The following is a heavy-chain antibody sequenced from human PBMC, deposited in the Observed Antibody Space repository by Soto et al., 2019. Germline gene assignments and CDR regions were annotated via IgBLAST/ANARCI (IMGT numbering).Heavy chain of an antibody. V-gene: IGHV1-69*02. CDR2: IIPILGIA. CDR1: GGTFSSYT. D-gene: IGHD3-22*01. J-gene: IGHJ6*02. CDR3: AAGYDSSGYSFQYPSYGMDV. Sequence: SVKVSCKASGGTFSSYTISWVRQAPGQGLEWMGRIIPILGIANYAQKFQGRVTITADKSTSTAYMELSSLRSEDTAVYYCAAGYDSSGYSFQYPSYGMDVWGQGTTVTVSS.